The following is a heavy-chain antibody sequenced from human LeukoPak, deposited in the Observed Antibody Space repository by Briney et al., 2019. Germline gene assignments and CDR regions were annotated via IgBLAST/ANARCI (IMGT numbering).Heavy chain of an antibody. Sequence: GGSLRLSCVASGFTYSHNGMHWVRQAPGKGLEWVAFIQYDGNTIFYADSVKGRFTISRDNSKNTLYLQMNSLRTDDTAVYYCGKDLWSVVTLTLDYWGQGTLVTVSS. V-gene: IGHV3-30*02. CDR3: GKDLWSVVTLTLDY. D-gene: IGHD2-21*02. CDR2: IQYDGNTI. CDR1: GFTYSHNG. J-gene: IGHJ4*02.